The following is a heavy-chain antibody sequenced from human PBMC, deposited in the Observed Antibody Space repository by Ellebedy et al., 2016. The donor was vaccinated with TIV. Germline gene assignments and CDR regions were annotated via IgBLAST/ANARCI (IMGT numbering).Heavy chain of an antibody. D-gene: IGHD3-10*01. V-gene: IGHV4-39*01. J-gene: IGHJ4*02. CDR3: VVGYWFGEKDY. CDR1: GGSISSSSYY. CDR2: IYYSGST. Sequence: MPSETLSLTCTVSGGSISSSSYYWGWIRQPPGKGLEWIGSIYYSGSTYYNPSLKSRVTISVDTSKNQFSLKLSSVTAADTAVYYCVVGYWFGEKDYWGQGTLVTVSS.